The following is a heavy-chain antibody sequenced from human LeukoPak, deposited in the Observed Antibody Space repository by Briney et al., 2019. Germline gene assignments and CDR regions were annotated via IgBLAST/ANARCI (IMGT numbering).Heavy chain of an antibody. CDR1: GFTVSSNY. D-gene: IGHD3-22*01. CDR2: IYSGGST. J-gene: IGHJ4*02. V-gene: IGHV3-66*01. CDR3: ARGGDSSYYGDY. Sequence: GGSLRLSCAASGFTVSSNYVNWVRQAPGKGLEWVSLIYSGGSTHYADSVKGRFTISRDNSKNTLYLQMNSLRAEDTAVYYCARGGDSSYYGDYWGQGTLVTVSS.